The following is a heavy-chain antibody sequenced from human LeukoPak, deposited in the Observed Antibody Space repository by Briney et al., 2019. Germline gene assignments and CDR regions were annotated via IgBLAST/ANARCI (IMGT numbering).Heavy chain of an antibody. D-gene: IGHD1-1*01. CDR1: GFTFSSYG. V-gene: IGHV3-21*04. CDR3: ARGERDFFY. Sequence: GGTLRLSCAASGFTFSSYGMSWVRQAPGKGLEWVSAISSSGSTIYYADSVKGRFTISRDNAKNSLYLQMNSLRAEDTAVYYCARGERDFFYWGQGTLVTVSS. CDR2: ISSSGSTI. J-gene: IGHJ4*02.